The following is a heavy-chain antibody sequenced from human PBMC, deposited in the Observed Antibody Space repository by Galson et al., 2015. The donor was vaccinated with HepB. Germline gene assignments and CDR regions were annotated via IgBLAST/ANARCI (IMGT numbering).Heavy chain of an antibody. CDR1: GGTFSSYA. CDR3: ARGRTSSGGSPMDY. V-gene: IGHV1-69*06. CDR2: IIPIFGTA. Sequence: SVKVSCKASGGTFSSYAISWVRQAPGQGLEWMGGIIPIFGTANYAQKFQGRVTITADKSTSTAYMELSSLRSEDTAVYYCARGRTSSGGSPMDYWGQGTLVTVSS. D-gene: IGHD6-19*01. J-gene: IGHJ4*02.